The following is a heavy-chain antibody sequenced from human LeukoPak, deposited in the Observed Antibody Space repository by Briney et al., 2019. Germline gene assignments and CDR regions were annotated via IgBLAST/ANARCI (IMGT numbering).Heavy chain of an antibody. CDR2: IYNSGNT. CDR1: GGSIGSYY. D-gene: IGHD5-24*01. CDR3: ARPSRDGYRYTFDY. J-gene: IGHJ4*02. V-gene: IGHV4-59*01. Sequence: PSETLSLTCTVPGGSIGSYYWSWIRQPPGKGLEWIGYIYNSGNTNYSPSLKSRVSISVDTPKNQFSLKLSSVTAADTAVYYCARPSRDGYRYTFDYWGQGILVTVSS.